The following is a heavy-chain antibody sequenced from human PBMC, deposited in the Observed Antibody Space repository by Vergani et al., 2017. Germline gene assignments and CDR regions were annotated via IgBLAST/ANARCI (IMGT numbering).Heavy chain of an antibody. V-gene: IGHV3-20*04. Sequence: EVQLVESGGGVVRPGGSLRLSCAASGFTFDDYGMSWVRQAPGKGLEWVSGIKWNGGGTGYADSVKGRFTISRDNAKNSLYLQMNSLRAEDTALYYCGMYCSSPTCDTHPRVQNYGMDVWGQGTTVTVS. CDR3: GMYCSSPTCDTHPRVQNYGMDV. J-gene: IGHJ6*02. D-gene: IGHD2-2*01. CDR2: IKWNGGGT. CDR1: GFTFDDYG.